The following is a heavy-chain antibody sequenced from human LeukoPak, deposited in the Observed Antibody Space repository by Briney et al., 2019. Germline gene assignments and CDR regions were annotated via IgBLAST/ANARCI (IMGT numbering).Heavy chain of an antibody. D-gene: IGHD1-14*01. CDR3: ARHNRPNYFDV. V-gene: IGHV4-39*01. Sequence: SETLSLTCTVSGGSSISSRYHWGWIRQPQGKGLEWIGSIYFSGSTSYNPSLKSRVAISVDTSKKQFSLNLSSVTAADTAVYYCARHNRPNYFDVWGQGTLVTVSS. CDR2: IYFSGST. CDR1: GGSSISSRYH. J-gene: IGHJ4*02.